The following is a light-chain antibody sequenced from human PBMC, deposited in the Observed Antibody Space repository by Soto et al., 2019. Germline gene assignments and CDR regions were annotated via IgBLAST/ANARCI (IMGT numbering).Light chain of an antibody. V-gene: IGKV1-39*01. Sequence: DIQMTQSPSSLSASVGDRVTIACRASQPIANYVSWYQQKPGKPPKSLIYAASTLQSGVSPRFSGSGAGAESPLTSTRQRPEDSADYYCQQSAKTPRTFGQGTKVEI. CDR2: AAS. CDR3: QQSAKTPRT. J-gene: IGKJ1*01. CDR1: QPIANY.